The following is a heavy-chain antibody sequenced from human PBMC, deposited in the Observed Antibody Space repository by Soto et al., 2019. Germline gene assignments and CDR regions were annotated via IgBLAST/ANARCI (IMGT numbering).Heavy chain of an antibody. V-gene: IGHV3-7*01. J-gene: IGHJ4*01. CDR2: IKQDGSEK. Sequence: GGSLXXSXAXSGFNFSSYWMSWVRQAPGKGLEWVANIKQDGSEKYYVDSVKGRFTISRDNAKNSLYLQMNSLRAEDTAVYFCARGITIDYWGHGTLVTVSS. CDR3: ARGITIDY. D-gene: IGHD3-10*01. CDR1: GFNFSSYW.